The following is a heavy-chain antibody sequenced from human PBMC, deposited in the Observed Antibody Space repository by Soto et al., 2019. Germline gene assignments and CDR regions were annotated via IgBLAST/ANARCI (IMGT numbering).Heavy chain of an antibody. V-gene: IGHV1-2*02. CDR2: INPATGAA. J-gene: IGHJ3*02. CDR3: SRGGGVGVAGSAAFDM. D-gene: IGHD3-3*01. Sequence: QLHLVQSGAVVKKPGASVTVSCSASGYPVTAYYMHWVRQAPGRGLEWMGGINPATGAAKYTQTFQGRVTLTRDTSQSTGFMELGGLTSEDTAVFYCSRGGGVGVAGSAAFDMWGQGTLVTVSS. CDR1: GYPVTAYY.